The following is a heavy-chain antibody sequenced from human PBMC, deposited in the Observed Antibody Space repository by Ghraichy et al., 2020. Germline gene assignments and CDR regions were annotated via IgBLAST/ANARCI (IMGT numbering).Heavy chain of an antibody. D-gene: IGHD1-26*01. J-gene: IGHJ5*02. CDR2: IYPGDSDT. Sequence: GGSLNISCKGSGYSFTSYWIGWVRQMPGKGLEWMGIIYPGDSDTRYSPSFQGQVTISADKSISTAYLQWSSLKASDTAMYYCARFKGSSPQRFDPWGQGTLVTVSS. V-gene: IGHV5-51*01. CDR1: GYSFTSYW. CDR3: ARFKGSSPQRFDP.